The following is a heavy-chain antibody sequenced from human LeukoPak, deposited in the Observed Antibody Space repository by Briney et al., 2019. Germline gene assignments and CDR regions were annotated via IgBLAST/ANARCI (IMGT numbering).Heavy chain of an antibody. V-gene: IGHV4-39*07. CDR2: IYYSGST. CDR3: ARFRWELLHPIDY. Sequence: SETLSLTCTVSGGSISGTSYYWGWIRQPPGKGLEWIGSIYYSGSTYYNPSLKSRVTISVDTSKNQFSLKLSSVTAADTAVYYCARFRWELLHPIDYWGQGTLVTVSS. J-gene: IGHJ4*02. D-gene: IGHD1-26*01. CDR1: GGSISGTSYY.